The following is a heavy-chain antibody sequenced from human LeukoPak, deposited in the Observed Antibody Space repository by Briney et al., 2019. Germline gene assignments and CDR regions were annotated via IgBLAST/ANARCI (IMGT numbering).Heavy chain of an antibody. V-gene: IGHV3-23*01. Sequence: GGSLRLSCAASGFIFNSHAMSWVRQVSGKRLEWVSAISGSGGSTFYADSVRGRFTISRDNSKNTVYLQMNSLRAEDTALYYCAKDNDYTYNYFDYWGQGTLVTVSS. CDR2: ISGSGGST. D-gene: IGHD3-16*01. J-gene: IGHJ4*02. CDR3: AKDNDYTYNYFDY. CDR1: GFIFNSHA.